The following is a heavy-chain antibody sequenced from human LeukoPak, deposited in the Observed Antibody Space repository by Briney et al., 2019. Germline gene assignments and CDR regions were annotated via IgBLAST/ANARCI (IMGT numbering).Heavy chain of an antibody. CDR3: ARRQDSSSWYEEDY. CDR2: IYYSGST. J-gene: IGHJ4*02. D-gene: IGHD6-13*01. Sequence: SETLSPTCTVSGGSITSTTYYWGWIRQPPGKGLEWIGSIYYSGSTYYNPSLKSRVTISGDTSKNQLSLKLSSVTAADTAVYYCARRQDSSSWYEEDYWGQGTLVTVSS. V-gene: IGHV4-39*01. CDR1: GGSITSTTYY.